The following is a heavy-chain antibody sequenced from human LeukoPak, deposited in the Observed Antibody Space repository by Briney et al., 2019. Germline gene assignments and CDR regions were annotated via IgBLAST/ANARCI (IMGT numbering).Heavy chain of an antibody. J-gene: IGHJ5*02. CDR1: GFTFSSYA. V-gene: IGHV3-48*04. Sequence: GGSLRLSCAASGFTFSSYAMSWVRQAPGKGLEWVSYISSSGSTIYYADSVKGRFTISRDNAKNSLYLQMNSLRAEDTAVYYCARVVVPGDDGSEWFDPWGQGTLVTVSS. CDR3: ARVVVPGDDGSEWFDP. D-gene: IGHD2-2*01. CDR2: ISSSGSTI.